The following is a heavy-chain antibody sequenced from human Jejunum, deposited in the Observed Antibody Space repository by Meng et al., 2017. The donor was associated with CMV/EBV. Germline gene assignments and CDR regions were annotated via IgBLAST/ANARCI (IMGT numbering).Heavy chain of an antibody. CDR2: IATGDRFGGRKT. D-gene: IGHD5-12*01. J-gene: IGHJ3*01. Sequence: FSSYEFNWVRQAPGKGLEWVSNIATGDRFGGRKTKYADSVKGRFTISRDNAKNSLYLQMSSLRPEDTAVYYCARMGYGFEFFEVWGQGTMVTVSS. CDR1: FSSYE. CDR3: ARMGYGFEFFEV. V-gene: IGHV3-48*03.